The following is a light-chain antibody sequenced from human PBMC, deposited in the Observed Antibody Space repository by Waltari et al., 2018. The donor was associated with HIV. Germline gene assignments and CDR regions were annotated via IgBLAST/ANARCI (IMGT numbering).Light chain of an antibody. J-gene: IGKJ2*01. Sequence: DIVLTQSPDSLALSPGEVAPIHRNSSQSVLYSPNNNNSLAWYQQKPGQPPTRLIYWEATRNYGVPDRFSGSESVTYFTLTISSLQAEDVAVDYCQQDYSTPYTFGQGTKLGIK. CDR1: QSVLYSPNNNNS. V-gene: IGKV4-1*01. CDR2: WEA. CDR3: QQDYSTPYT.